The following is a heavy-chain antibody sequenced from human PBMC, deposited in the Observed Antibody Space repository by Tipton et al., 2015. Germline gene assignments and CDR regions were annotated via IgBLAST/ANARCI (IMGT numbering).Heavy chain of an antibody. Sequence: QSGPEVKKPGESLRISCEISGYSFINYWVAWVRQKPGKGMEWLGAIYPGDSYTRYSPSCEGQVTFSADRSIPTAYLQWGSLKASDSAIYYCARGLRYFDFWGQGTLVSVSS. V-gene: IGHV5-51*01. J-gene: IGHJ4*02. D-gene: IGHD3/OR15-3a*01. CDR3: ARGLRYFDF. CDR1: GYSFINYW. CDR2: IYPGDSYT.